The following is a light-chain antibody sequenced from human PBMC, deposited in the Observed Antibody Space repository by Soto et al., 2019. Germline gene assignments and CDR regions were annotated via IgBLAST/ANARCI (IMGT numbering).Light chain of an antibody. Sequence: QSVLTQPPSASGTPGQRVTISCSGSSSNIGSNYVYWYQQLPGTAPKLLIYRNNQRPSGVPDRFSGSKSGTSASLAISGLRSEDVADYYCADWDASRSAVVFGGGT. CDR3: ADWDASRSAVV. CDR2: RNN. V-gene: IGLV1-47*01. CDR1: SSNIGSNY. J-gene: IGLJ2*01.